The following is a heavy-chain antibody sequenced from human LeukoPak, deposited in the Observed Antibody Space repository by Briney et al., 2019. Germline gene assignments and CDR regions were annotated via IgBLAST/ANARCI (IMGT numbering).Heavy chain of an antibody. Sequence: GGSLRLSCAASGFTFSNYGMSWVRQAPGKGLEWVSAISDSGGSTYYADSVKGRFTISRDNSKNTLYLQMNSLRAEDTAVYYCARPIQGIAAAVYAFDIWGQGTMVTVSS. V-gene: IGHV3-23*01. J-gene: IGHJ3*02. CDR3: ARPIQGIAAAVYAFDI. D-gene: IGHD6-13*01. CDR2: ISDSGGST. CDR1: GFTFSNYG.